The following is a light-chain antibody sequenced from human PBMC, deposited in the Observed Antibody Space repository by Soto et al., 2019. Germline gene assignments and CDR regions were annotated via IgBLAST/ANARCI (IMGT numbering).Light chain of an antibody. CDR3: XQYYGTPYT. J-gene: IGKJ2*01. CDR2: WAS. V-gene: IGKV4-1*01. Sequence: DIVMTQSPDSLAVSLGERATINCKSSQSVLYSXXXXXXLAWYQQKPGQPPKLLIYWASTRESGVPDRFSGXGXXXXXXXXXXXLXAEDVAVXYXXQYYGTPYTFGQGTKLEIK. CDR1: QSVLYSXXXXXX.